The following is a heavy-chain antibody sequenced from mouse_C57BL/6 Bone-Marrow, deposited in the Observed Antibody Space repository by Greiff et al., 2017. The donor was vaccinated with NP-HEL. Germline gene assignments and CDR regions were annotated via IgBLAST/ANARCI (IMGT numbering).Heavy chain of an antibody. Sequence: EVQLQQSGPELVKPGDSVKISCKASGYSFTGYFMNWVMQSHGKSLEWIGRINPYNGDTFSLQKFKGKAILTVDKSSSPAHMELRSQTSEDSAVYYWARLCYYGNYFDYWGQGTTLTCSS. V-gene: IGHV1-20*01. CDR2: INPYNGDT. D-gene: IGHD1-1*02. J-gene: IGHJ2*01. CDR3: ARLCYYGNYFDY. CDR1: GYSFTGYF.